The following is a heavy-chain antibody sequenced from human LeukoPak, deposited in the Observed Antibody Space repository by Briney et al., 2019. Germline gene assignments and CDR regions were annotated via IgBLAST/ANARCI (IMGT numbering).Heavy chain of an antibody. Sequence: GGSLRLSSAASGFTFSSYSMNWVRQAPGKGLEWVSSISSSSSYIYYADSVKGRFTISRDNTKNSLYLQMNSLRAEDTAVYYCARDAPSGFFYWGQGTLVTVSS. CDR2: ISSSSSYI. J-gene: IGHJ4*02. D-gene: IGHD6-19*01. CDR1: GFTFSSYS. V-gene: IGHV3-21*01. CDR3: ARDAPSGFFY.